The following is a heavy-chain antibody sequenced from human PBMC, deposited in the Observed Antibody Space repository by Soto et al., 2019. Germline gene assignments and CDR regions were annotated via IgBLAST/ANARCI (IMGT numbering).Heavy chain of an antibody. V-gene: IGHV4-30-2*01. Sequence: QLQLQESGSGLVKPSQTLSLTCAVSGGSISSGGYSWSWIRQPPGKGLEWIGYIYHSGSTYYNPSLKSRVXXSXDXXKNQFSLKLSSVTAADTAVYYCAREGGTVTTWFDPWGQGTLVTVSS. CDR2: IYHSGST. CDR3: AREGGTVTTWFDP. D-gene: IGHD4-17*01. CDR1: GGSISSGGYS. J-gene: IGHJ5*02.